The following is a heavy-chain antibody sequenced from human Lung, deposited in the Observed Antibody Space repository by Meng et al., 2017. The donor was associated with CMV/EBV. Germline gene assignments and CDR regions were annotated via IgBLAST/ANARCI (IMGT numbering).Heavy chain of an antibody. CDR2: IYYSGST. CDR3: ASPLGILGIVDL. CDR1: GGSNSSSSYY. Sequence: QLQCRALGPGLGKPSETLPLPCTVSGGSNSSSSYYWGWIRQPPGKGLEWIGSIYYSGSTYYNPSLKSRVTISVDTSKNQFSLKLSSVTAADTAVYYCASPLGILGIVDLWGRGTLVTVSS. V-gene: IGHV4-39*01. D-gene: IGHD7-27*01. J-gene: IGHJ2*01.